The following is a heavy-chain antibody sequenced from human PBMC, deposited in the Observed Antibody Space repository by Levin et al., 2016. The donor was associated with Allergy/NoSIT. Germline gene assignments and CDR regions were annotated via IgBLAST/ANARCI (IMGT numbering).Heavy chain of an antibody. CDR2: INPNSGGT. Sequence: ASVKVSCKASGYTFTSYGISWVRQAPGQGLEWMGWINPNSGGTNYAQKFQGRVTMTRDTSISTAYMELSRLRSDDTAVYYCARSRVRGGLGSSCGMDVWGQGTTVTVSS. J-gene: IGHJ6*02. CDR3: ARSRVRGGLGSSCGMDV. CDR1: GYTFTSYG. D-gene: IGHD3-10*01. V-gene: IGHV1-2*02.